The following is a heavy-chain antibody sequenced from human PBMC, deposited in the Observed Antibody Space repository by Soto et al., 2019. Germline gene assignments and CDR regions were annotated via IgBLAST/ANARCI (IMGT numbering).Heavy chain of an antibody. Sequence: PGEPLKISCKGSGSSFTSYWIGWVRQMPGKGLEWMGIIYPGDSDTRYSPSFQGQVTISADKSISTAYLQWSSLKASDTAMYYCARSWQLGNYGMDVWGQGTTVTVSS. CDR3: ARSWQLGNYGMDV. D-gene: IGHD6-6*01. CDR2: IYPGDSDT. CDR1: GSSFTSYW. V-gene: IGHV5-51*01. J-gene: IGHJ6*02.